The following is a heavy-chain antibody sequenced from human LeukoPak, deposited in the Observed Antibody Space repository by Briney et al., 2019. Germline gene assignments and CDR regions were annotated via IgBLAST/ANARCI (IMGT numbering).Heavy chain of an antibody. D-gene: IGHD6-13*01. CDR1: GFTFSSYW. Sequence: GGSLRLSCAASGFTFSSYWMSWVRQAPGKGLEWVANIKQDGSEKYYVDSVKGRFTISRDNAKNSLYLQMNSLRAEDTAVYYCASCSSLEYYYYMDVWGKGTTVTVSS. CDR3: ASCSSLEYYYYMDV. J-gene: IGHJ6*03. CDR2: IKQDGSEK. V-gene: IGHV3-7*01.